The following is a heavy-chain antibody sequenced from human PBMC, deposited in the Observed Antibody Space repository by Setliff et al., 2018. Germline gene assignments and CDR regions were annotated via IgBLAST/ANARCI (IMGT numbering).Heavy chain of an antibody. V-gene: IGHV4-4*02. Sequence: KTSETLSLTCTVSGGSISSSNWWTWVRQPPGKGLEWIGEIYHSGSINYNPSLKSRVTMSVDKSKNQFSLKLTSVTAADTAVYYCARGLEGEDYFYYMDVWGKGNKVTVSS. CDR2: IYHSGSI. D-gene: IGHD2-21*01. CDR3: ARGLEGEDYFYYMDV. CDR1: GGSISSSNW. J-gene: IGHJ6*03.